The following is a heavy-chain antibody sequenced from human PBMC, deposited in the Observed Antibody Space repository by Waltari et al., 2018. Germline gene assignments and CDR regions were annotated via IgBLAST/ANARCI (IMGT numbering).Heavy chain of an antibody. CDR1: GFTFSSYG. CDR3: AKEGAVGYYYMDV. V-gene: IGHV3-NL1*01. CDR2: IYSGGST. J-gene: IGHJ6*03. D-gene: IGHD3-16*01. Sequence: QVQLVESGGGVVQPGRSLRLSCAASGFTFSSYGMHWVRQAPGKGLEWVAVIYSGGSTYYADSVKGRFTISRDNSKNTLYLQMNSLRAEDTAVYYCAKEGAVGYYYMDVWGKGTTVTVSS.